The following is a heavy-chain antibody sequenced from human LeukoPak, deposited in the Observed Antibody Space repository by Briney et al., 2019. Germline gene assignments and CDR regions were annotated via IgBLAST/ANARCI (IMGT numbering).Heavy chain of an antibody. CDR1: GFSLSTSGVG. V-gene: IGHV2-5*02. CDR3: ALVDTAMVSLDY. D-gene: IGHD5-18*01. Sequence: SGPTLVKPTQTLTLTCTFSGFSLSTSGVGVGWIRQPPGKALEWLALIYWDDDKRYSPSLKSRLTITKDTSKNQVVLTMTNMDPVDTATYYCALVDTAMVSLDYWGQGTLVTVSS. J-gene: IGHJ4*02. CDR2: IYWDDDK.